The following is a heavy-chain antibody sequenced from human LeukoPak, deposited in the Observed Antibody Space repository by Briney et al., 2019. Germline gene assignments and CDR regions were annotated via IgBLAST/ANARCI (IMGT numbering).Heavy chain of an antibody. D-gene: IGHD2-2*01. J-gene: IGHJ6*02. Sequence: SVKVSCKASGGTFISYAISWVRQAPGQGLEWMGGIIPIFGTANYAQKFQGRVTITADESTSTAYMELSSLRSEDTAVYYCARGRGYCSSTSCSTPREYYYYGMDVWGQGTTVTVSS. V-gene: IGHV1-69*01. CDR1: GGTFISYA. CDR2: IIPIFGTA. CDR3: ARGRGYCSSTSCSTPREYYYYGMDV.